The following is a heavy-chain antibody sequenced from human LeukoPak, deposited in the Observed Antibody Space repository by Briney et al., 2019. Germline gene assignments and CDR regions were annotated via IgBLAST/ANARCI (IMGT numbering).Heavy chain of an antibody. D-gene: IGHD6-13*01. CDR2: IYTSGST. V-gene: IGHV4-61*02. CDR3: ARGASPSSSWMYYFDY. Sequence: SQTLSLTCTVSGGSISSGSYYWSWIRQPAGKGLEWIGRIYTSGSTNYNPSLKSRVTISVDTSKNQFSLKLSSVTAAGTAVYYCARGASPSSSWMYYFDYWGQGTLVTVSS. CDR1: GGSISSGSYY. J-gene: IGHJ4*02.